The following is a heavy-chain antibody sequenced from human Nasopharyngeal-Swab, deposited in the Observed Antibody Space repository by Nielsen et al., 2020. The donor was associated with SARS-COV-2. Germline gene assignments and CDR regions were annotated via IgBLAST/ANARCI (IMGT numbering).Heavy chain of an antibody. D-gene: IGHD2-15*01. J-gene: IGHJ5*02. CDR3: ARGGDPREVVAATDCFDP. CDR2: INPGGGSA. CDR1: RYTFTRHY. Sequence: ASVKVPCKASRYTFTRHYIHWVRQAPGQGLEWMGIINPGGGSARYSQNFQGRVTMTRDTSTSTGYMELGSLRSEDTAVYYCARGGDPREVVAATDCFDPWGQGTLVTVSS. V-gene: IGHV1-46*01.